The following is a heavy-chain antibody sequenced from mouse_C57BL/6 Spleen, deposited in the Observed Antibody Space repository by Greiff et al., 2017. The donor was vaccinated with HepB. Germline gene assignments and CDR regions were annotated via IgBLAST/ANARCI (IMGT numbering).Heavy chain of an antibody. Sequence: QVQLQQPGAELVKPGASVKLSCKASGYTFTSYWMHWVKQRPGQGLEWIGMIHPNSGSTNYNEKFKSKATLTVDKSSSTAYMQLSSLTSEDSAVYYCARHYDYDEGFAYWGQGTLVTVSA. CDR3: ARHYDYDEGFAY. CDR2: IHPNSGST. CDR1: GYTFTSYW. J-gene: IGHJ3*01. V-gene: IGHV1-64*01. D-gene: IGHD2-4*01.